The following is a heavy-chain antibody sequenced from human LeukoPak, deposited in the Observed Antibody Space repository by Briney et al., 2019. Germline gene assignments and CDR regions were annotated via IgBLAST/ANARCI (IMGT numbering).Heavy chain of an antibody. Sequence: GGSLRLSCAASGFTFSSYSMNWVRQAPGKGLEWVSYISSSSSTIYYADSVKGRFTISRDNSKNTLYLQMNSLRAEDTAVYYCARGVGSGSRLKAGDYWGQGTLVTVSS. CDR2: ISSSSSTI. J-gene: IGHJ4*02. CDR3: ARGVGSGSRLKAGDY. CDR1: GFTFSSYS. V-gene: IGHV3-48*01. D-gene: IGHD1-26*01.